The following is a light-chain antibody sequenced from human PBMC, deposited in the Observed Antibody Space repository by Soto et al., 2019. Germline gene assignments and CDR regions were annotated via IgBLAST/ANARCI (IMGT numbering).Light chain of an antibody. Sequence: QSALTQPASVSGCPGQSITSSCTGTSSDVGAYNFVSWYQQHPGKAPKLIFYEVSNRPPGLSDRFSGSKSGTTASLTISGLQAEDEADYFCSSYTTNKTLLFGGGTKATVL. J-gene: IGLJ2*01. CDR1: SSDVGAYNF. CDR2: EVS. V-gene: IGLV2-14*01. CDR3: SSYTTNKTLL.